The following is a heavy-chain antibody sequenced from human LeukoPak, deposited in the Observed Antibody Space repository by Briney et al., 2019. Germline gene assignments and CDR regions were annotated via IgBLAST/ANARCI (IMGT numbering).Heavy chain of an antibody. J-gene: IGHJ4*02. Sequence: ASVKVSFKASGYTFTGYYMHWVRQAPGQGLEWMGWINPNSGGTNYAQKFQGRVTMTRDTSISTAYMELSRLRSDDTAVYYCARDVAAGGTDPGYWGQGTLVTVSS. V-gene: IGHV1-2*02. CDR3: ARDVAAGGTDPGY. D-gene: IGHD6-13*01. CDR1: GYTFTGYY. CDR2: INPNSGGT.